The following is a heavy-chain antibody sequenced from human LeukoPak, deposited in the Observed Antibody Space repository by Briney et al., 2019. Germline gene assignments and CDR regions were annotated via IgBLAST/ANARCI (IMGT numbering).Heavy chain of an antibody. Sequence: PGGSLRLSCAASGFTFSSYAMHWVRQAPGKGLEWVAVISYDGSNKYYADSVKGRFTISRDNSKNTLYLQMNSLRAEDTAVYYCAKVYDVDIGDVWGQGTTVTVSS. D-gene: IGHD5-12*01. J-gene: IGHJ6*02. CDR1: GFTFSSYA. V-gene: IGHV3-30*04. CDR3: AKVYDVDIGDV. CDR2: ISYDGSNK.